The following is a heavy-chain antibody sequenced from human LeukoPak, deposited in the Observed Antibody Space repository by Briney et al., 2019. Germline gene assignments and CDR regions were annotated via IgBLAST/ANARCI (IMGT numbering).Heavy chain of an antibody. J-gene: IGHJ3*02. CDR2: IYSGGST. Sequence: GRSLRLSCAASGFTFSSYAMHWVRQAPGKGLEWVSVIYSGGSTYYADSVKGRFTISRDNSKNTLYLQMNSLRAEDTAVYYCTTVTSLGAFDIWGQGTMVTVSS. CDR1: GFTFSSYA. CDR3: TTVTSLGAFDI. D-gene: IGHD4-17*01. V-gene: IGHV3-66*01.